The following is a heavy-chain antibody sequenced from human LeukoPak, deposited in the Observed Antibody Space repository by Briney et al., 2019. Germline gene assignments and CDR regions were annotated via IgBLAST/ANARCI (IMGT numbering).Heavy chain of an antibody. J-gene: IGHJ3*02. CDR1: GGSISSYY. Sequence: PSETLSLTCTGSGGSISSYYWSWIRQPAGKGLEWIGRIYTSGSTNYNPSLKSRVTMSVDTSKNQFSLKLSSVTAADTAVYYCAREETLVGATVDALDIWGQGTMVTVSS. V-gene: IGHV4-4*07. CDR2: IYTSGST. CDR3: AREETLVGATVDALDI. D-gene: IGHD1-26*01.